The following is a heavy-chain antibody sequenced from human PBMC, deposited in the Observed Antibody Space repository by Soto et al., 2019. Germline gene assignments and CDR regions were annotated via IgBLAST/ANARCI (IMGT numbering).Heavy chain of an antibody. Sequence: QSQTLSLTCAISGDSVSSNSAAWNWIRQSPSRGLEWLGRTYYRSKWYNDYAVSVKSRITINPDTSKNQFSLQLNSVTPEDTSVYYCARECPPFNWAPLDYYCYIDVWGKGTTVTVSS. J-gene: IGHJ6*03. V-gene: IGHV6-1*01. CDR3: ARECPPFNWAPLDYYCYIDV. D-gene: IGHD7-27*01. CDR1: GDSVSSNSAA. CDR2: TYYRSKWYN.